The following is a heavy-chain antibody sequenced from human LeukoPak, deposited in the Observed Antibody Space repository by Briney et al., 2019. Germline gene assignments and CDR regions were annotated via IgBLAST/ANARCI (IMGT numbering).Heavy chain of an antibody. CDR3: AKEVGATLDY. Sequence: GGSLRLSCAASGFTFSNYALSWVRQAPGKGLEWVSAISSSGGSTYYADSVKGRFTISRDNSKNTLYLQMSSLRADDTAVYYCAKEVGATLDYWGQGTLVTVSS. J-gene: IGHJ4*02. V-gene: IGHV3-23*01. D-gene: IGHD1-26*01. CDR1: GFTFSNYA. CDR2: ISSSGGST.